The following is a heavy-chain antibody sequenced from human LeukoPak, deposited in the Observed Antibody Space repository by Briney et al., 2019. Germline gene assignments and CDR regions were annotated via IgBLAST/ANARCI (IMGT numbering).Heavy chain of an antibody. CDR1: GYTFTSYD. CDR2: MNPNSGNT. D-gene: IGHD3-3*01. V-gene: IGHV1-8*01. J-gene: IGHJ6*02. CDR3: ARMSRYYDFWSGYQYYYYGMDV. Sequence: ASVKVSCMASGYTFTSYDINWVRQATGQGLEWMGWMNPNSGNTGYAQKFQGRVTMTRNTSISTAYMELSSLRSEDTAVYYCARMSRYYDFWSGYQYYYYGMDVWGQGTTVTVSS.